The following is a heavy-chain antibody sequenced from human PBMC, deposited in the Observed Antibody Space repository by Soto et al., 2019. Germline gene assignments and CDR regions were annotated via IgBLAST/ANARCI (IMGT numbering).Heavy chain of an antibody. Sequence: SETMSLTCTVSVGSISSYYWGWIRRPPGKGLEWIGSIYYSGSTYYNPSLKSRVTISVDTSKNQFSLKLSSVTAADTAVYYCARRWGYSFDYWGQGTLVTVSS. D-gene: IGHD7-27*01. CDR1: VGSISSYY. V-gene: IGHV4-39*01. J-gene: IGHJ4*02. CDR2: IYYSGST. CDR3: ARRWGYSFDY.